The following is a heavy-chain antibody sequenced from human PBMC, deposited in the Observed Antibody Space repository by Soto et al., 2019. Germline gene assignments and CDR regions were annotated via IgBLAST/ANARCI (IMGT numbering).Heavy chain of an antibody. Sequence: GESLKISCKGSGYSFTRNWITWVRQMPGKGLEWMGRIDPRDSSTDYSPSFQGHVTISADKSISTAYLQWSSLKASDSAIYFCAGGHGWFDPWGQGTLVTVSS. CDR3: AGGHGWFDP. CDR1: GYSFTRNW. V-gene: IGHV5-10-1*01. CDR2: IDPRDSST. J-gene: IGHJ5*02.